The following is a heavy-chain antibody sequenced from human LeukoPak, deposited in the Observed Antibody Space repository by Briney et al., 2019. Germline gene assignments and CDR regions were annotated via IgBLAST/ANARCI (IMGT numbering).Heavy chain of an antibody. D-gene: IGHD3-22*01. V-gene: IGHV1-18*01. CDR1: GYTFTSYG. CDR2: ISAYNGNT. CDR3: ARDLGNYDSSGLDY. J-gene: IGHJ4*02. Sequence: ASVKVSCKASGYTFTSYGISWVRQAPGQGLEWMGWISAYNGNTNYAQKPQGRVTMTTDTSTSTAYMELRSLRSDDTAVYYCARDLGNYDSSGLDYWGQGTLVTVSS.